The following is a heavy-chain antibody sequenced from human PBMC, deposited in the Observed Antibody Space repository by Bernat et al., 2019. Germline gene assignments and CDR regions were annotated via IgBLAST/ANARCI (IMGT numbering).Heavy chain of an antibody. CDR3: ARGKGRNTVDWFDT. CDR2: VTGSADYT. J-gene: IGHJ5*02. V-gene: IGHV3-23*04. CDR1: GFSFNNYA. D-gene: IGHD3-10*01. Sequence: EVQLVESGGGLVQPGESLRLSCAASGFSFNNYAMTWVRQAPGKGLEWVASVTGSADYTFYSDSVKGRFTVSRDNSKNTLYLEMNSVRVGDTAIYFCARGKGRNTVDWFDTWGQGTLVTVSS.